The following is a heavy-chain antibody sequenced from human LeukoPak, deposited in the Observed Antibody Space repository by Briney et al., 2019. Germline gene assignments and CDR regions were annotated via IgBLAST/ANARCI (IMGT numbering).Heavy chain of an antibody. CDR3: ARGSMVATKDPYYYYGMDV. Sequence: GASVKVSCKASGYTFTSYGISWVRQAPGQGLEWMGWISAYNGNTNYAQKLQGRVTMTTDTSTSTAYMELRSLRSDATAVYYCARGSMVATKDPYYYYGMDVWGQGTTVTVSS. CDR1: GYTFTSYG. CDR2: ISAYNGNT. D-gene: IGHD5-12*01. J-gene: IGHJ6*02. V-gene: IGHV1-18*01.